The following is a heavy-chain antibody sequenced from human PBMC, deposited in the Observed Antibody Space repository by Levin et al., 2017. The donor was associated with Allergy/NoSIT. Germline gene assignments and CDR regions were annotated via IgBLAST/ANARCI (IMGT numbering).Heavy chain of an antibody. CDR3: ARVRGYYYDSSGYYPRPLYYYYGMDG. V-gene: IGHV4-34*01. D-gene: IGHD3-22*01. J-gene: IGHJ6*02. CDR1: GGSFSGYY. CDR2: INHSGST. Sequence: SETLSLTCAVYGGSFSGYYWSWIRQPPGKGLEWIGEINHSGSTNYNPSLKSRVTISVDTSKNQFSLKLSSVTAADTAVYYCARVRGYYYDSSGYYPRPLYYYYGMDGWGQGTTVTVSS.